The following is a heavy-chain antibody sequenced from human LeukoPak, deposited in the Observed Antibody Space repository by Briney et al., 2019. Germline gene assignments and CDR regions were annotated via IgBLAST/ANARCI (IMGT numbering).Heavy chain of an antibody. CDR2: INPNSGGT. D-gene: IGHD6-13*01. CDR3: ARAVGIAAAVTTGYAPY. V-gene: IGHV1-2*02. Sequence: GASVKVSCKASGYTFTGYYMHWVRQAPGQGLEWMGWINPNSGGTNYAQKFQGRVTMTRDTSISTAYMELSRLRSDDTAVYYCARAVGIAAAVTTGYAPYWGQGTLVTVSS. CDR1: GYTFTGYY. J-gene: IGHJ4*02.